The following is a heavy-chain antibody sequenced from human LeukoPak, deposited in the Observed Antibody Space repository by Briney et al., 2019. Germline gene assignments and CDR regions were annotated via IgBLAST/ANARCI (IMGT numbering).Heavy chain of an antibody. Sequence: SETLSLTCAVYGGSFSGYYWSWIRQPPGKGLKWIGEINHSGSTNYNPSLMSRVTISVDTSKSQFSLKLSSVTAADTAVYYCARSKVPATGNWFDPWGQGTLVTVSS. CDR2: INHSGST. J-gene: IGHJ5*02. CDR3: ARSKVPATGNWFDP. CDR1: GGSFSGYY. D-gene: IGHD2-21*02. V-gene: IGHV4-34*01.